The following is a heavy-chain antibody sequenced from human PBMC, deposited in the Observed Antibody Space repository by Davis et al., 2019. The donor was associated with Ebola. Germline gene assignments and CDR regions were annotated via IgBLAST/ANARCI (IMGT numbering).Heavy chain of an antibody. CDR3: ARTRSYFHFDY. CDR1: GFSLSTTGVG. Sequence: SGPTLAKPTHTFTLTCTFPGFSLSTTGVGVGWIRQPPGKALEWLALIYWDDDKFYSTSLKTRLTISKDTYKNQVVLTMTNIDPVDTATYYCARTRSYFHFDYWGQGTLVTVSS. J-gene: IGHJ4*02. V-gene: IGHV2-70*01. D-gene: IGHD1-26*01. CDR2: IYWDDDK.